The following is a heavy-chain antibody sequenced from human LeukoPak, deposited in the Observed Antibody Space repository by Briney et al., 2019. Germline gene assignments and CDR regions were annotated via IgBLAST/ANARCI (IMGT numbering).Heavy chain of an antibody. Sequence: GASVKVSCKVSGYTLTELSMHWVRQAPGKGLEWMGGFDPEDGETIYAQKFQGRVTMTEDTSTDTAYMELSSLRSEDTAVYYCATTPAYGYSGSHLHGAFDIWGQGTMVTVSS. J-gene: IGHJ3*02. CDR1: GYTLTELS. CDR2: FDPEDGET. CDR3: ATTPAYGYSGSHLHGAFDI. D-gene: IGHD1-26*01. V-gene: IGHV1-24*01.